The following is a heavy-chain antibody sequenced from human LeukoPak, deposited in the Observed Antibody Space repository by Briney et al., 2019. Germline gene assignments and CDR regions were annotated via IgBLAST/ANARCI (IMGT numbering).Heavy chain of an antibody. CDR1: GFTFSSYA. V-gene: IGHV3-30*04. J-gene: IGHJ3*02. CDR2: ISYDGSNK. Sequence: GGSLRLSCAASGFTFSSYAMHWVRQAPGKGLEWVAVISYDGSNKYYADSVKGRFTISRDNSKNTLYLQMNSLRAEDTAVYYCASLYSSSWDDAFDIWGQGTMVTVSS. D-gene: IGHD6-13*01. CDR3: ASLYSSSWDDAFDI.